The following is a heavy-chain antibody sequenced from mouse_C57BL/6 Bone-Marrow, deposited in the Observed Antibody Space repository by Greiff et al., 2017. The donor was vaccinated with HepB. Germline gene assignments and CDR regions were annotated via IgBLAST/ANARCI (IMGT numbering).Heavy chain of an antibody. V-gene: IGHV1-54*01. D-gene: IGHD1-1*01. J-gene: IGHJ2*01. CDR2: IYPGSGST. CDR1: GYAFTNYL. CDR3: AKATTEFDY. Sequence: QVHVKQSGAELVRPGTSVKVSCKASGYAFTNYLIEWVKQRPGQGLEWIGDIYPGSGSTNYNEKFKSKATLTVDTSSSTAYMQLSSLTSEDSAVYYCAKATTEFDYWGQGTTLTVSS.